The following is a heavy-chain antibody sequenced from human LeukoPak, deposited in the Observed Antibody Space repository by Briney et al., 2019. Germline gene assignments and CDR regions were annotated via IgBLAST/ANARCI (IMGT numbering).Heavy chain of an antibody. D-gene: IGHD3-16*02. CDR3: AKSRLRLGELSSPGYYGMDV. Sequence: PGGSLRLSCAASGFTFSSYAMSWVRQAPGKGLEWVSAISGSGGSTYYADSVKGRFTISRDNSKNTLYLQMNSLRAEDTAVYYCAKSRLRLGELSSPGYYGMDVWGRGTTVTVSS. CDR1: GFTFSSYA. V-gene: IGHV3-23*01. J-gene: IGHJ6*02. CDR2: ISGSGGST.